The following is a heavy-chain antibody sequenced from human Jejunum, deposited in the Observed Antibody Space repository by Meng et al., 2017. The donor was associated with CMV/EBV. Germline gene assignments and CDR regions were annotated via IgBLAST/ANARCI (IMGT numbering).Heavy chain of an antibody. Sequence: LSRYWMSWVRQAPGKGLEWVANIKQDGSEKYYVDSVKGRFTISRDNARDSLYLQMNSLRAEDTAVYYCARGRWDIVVLPAGYYFDYWGQERWSPSPQ. CDR3: ARGRWDIVVLPAGYYFDY. CDR1: LSRYW. D-gene: IGHD2-2*01. V-gene: IGHV3-7*01. CDR2: IKQDGSEK. J-gene: IGHJ4*01.